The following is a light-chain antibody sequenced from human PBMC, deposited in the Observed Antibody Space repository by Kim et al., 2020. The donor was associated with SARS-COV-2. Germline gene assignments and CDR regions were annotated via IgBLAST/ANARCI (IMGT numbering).Light chain of an antibody. CDR2: STN. J-gene: IGLJ3*02. CDR1: SGPVSTKYY. V-gene: IGLV8-61*01. Sequence: GGTVTLTCGLTSGPVSTKYYPTWYQHTPGQAPRTLIYSTNSRSSGVPDRFSGSILENKAALTITGAQADDECDYYCVLYMGSGIWVFGGGTKVTVL. CDR3: VLYMGSGIWV.